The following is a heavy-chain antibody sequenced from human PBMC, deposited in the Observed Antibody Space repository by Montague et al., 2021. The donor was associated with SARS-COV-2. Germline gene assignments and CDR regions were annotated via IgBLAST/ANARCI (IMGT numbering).Heavy chain of an antibody. D-gene: IGHD2-2*01. CDR3: ARHISERLAMGQAFDT. CDR1: GGSISSYY. CDR2: IYYSGST. V-gene: IGHV4-59*08. J-gene: IGHJ3*02. Sequence: SETLSLTCTVSGGSISSYYWSWIRQPPGKGLEWIGYIYYSGSTNYNPSLKSRVTISVDTSKNQFSLKLSSVTAADTAVYYCARHISERLAMGQAFDTWGQGTMVTVSS.